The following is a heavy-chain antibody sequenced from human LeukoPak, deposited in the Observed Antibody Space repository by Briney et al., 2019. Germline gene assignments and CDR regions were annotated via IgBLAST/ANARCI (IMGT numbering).Heavy chain of an antibody. CDR1: GGSFSGYY. Sequence: SETLSLTCAVYGGSFSGYYWNWIRQPPGKGLEWIGEINQSGSTNYNPSLKSRVTISVDTSKNQFSLKLSSVTAADTAVYYCVRHSPLVAATVAFDFWGQGTMITVSS. J-gene: IGHJ3*01. V-gene: IGHV4-34*01. D-gene: IGHD2-15*01. CDR3: VRHSPLVAATVAFDF. CDR2: INQSGST.